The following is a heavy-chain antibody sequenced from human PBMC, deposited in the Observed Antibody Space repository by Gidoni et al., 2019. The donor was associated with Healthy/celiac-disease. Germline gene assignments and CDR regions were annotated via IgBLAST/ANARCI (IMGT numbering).Heavy chain of an antibody. D-gene: IGHD7-27*01. Sequence: QVQLVQSGAEVKKPGSSVKVSCKASGGTFSSYAISWVRQAPGQGLEWMGRIIPILGIANYAQKFQGRVTITADKSTSTAYMELSSLRSEDTAVYYCARDTLTGVYFDYWGQGTLVTVSS. CDR3: ARDTLTGVYFDY. V-gene: IGHV1-69*04. CDR1: GGTFSSYA. J-gene: IGHJ4*02. CDR2: IIPILGIA.